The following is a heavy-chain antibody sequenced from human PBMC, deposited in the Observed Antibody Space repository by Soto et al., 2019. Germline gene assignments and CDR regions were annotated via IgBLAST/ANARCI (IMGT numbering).Heavy chain of an antibody. Sequence: QVQLVQSGAEVKKPGASVKVSCKASGYTFTSYAMHWVRQAPGQRLEWMGWINAGNGNTKYSQKFQGRVTITRDTSASTAYMELSSLRSEDTAVYYCARCDILTGYHSLSPHDAFDIWGQWTMVTVSS. D-gene: IGHD3-9*01. CDR3: ARCDILTGYHSLSPHDAFDI. J-gene: IGHJ3*02. V-gene: IGHV1-3*01. CDR1: GYTFTSYA. CDR2: INAGNGNT.